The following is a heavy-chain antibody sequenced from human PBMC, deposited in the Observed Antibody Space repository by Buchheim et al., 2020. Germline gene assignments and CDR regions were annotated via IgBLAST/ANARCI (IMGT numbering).Heavy chain of an antibody. D-gene: IGHD3-10*01. CDR3: ARQVGSAVHYYGMDV. CDR1: GGTTGAYH. CDR2: VHETGTT. Sequence: QVRLQPSGPGQLKPSETLALTCSVSGGTTGAYHWSWIRQPPGKGLEWIACVHETGTTNYSPSVKSRATVSLDTSNNQFSLHLKSVVAADTAVYYCARQVGSAVHYYGMDVWGPGTT. V-gene: IGHV4-59*01. J-gene: IGHJ6*02.